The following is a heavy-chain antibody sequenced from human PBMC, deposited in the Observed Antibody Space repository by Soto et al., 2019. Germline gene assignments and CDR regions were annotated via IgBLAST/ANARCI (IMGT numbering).Heavy chain of an antibody. CDR1: GGSISRHVYC. D-gene: IGHD7-27*01. CDR2: IYDGGTT. J-gene: IGHJ4*02. V-gene: IGHV4-30-4*01. Sequence: PSETLSLTCTVSGGSISRHVYCGSWIRRSPDKGLEWIGHIYDGGTTYSSPSLKGRVTISADTSETQFSLKLDSVSAADTAVYYCARGPSGDKVDYWGQG. CDR3: ARGPSGDKVDY.